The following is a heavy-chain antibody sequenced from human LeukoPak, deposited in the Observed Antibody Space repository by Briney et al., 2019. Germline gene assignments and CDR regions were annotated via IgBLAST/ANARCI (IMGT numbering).Heavy chain of an antibody. J-gene: IGHJ4*02. CDR1: GGSISSYY. D-gene: IGHD3-22*01. CDR3: ARGTTPYYYDSSPYYFDY. CDR2: IYYSGST. Sequence: SETLSPTCTVSGGSISSYYWSWIRQPPGKGLEWIGYIYYSGSTNYNPSLKSRVTISVDTSKNQFSLKLSSVTAADTAVYYCARGTTPYYYDSSPYYFDYGGEETLVSVSS. V-gene: IGHV4-59*08.